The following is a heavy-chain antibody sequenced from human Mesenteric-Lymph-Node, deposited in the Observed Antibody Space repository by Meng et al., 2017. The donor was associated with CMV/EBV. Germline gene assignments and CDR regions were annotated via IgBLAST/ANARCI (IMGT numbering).Heavy chain of an antibody. Sequence: GESLKISCAASGFTFDDYGMSWVRQAPGKGLEWVSGMNWNGGSTGYADSVTGRFTISRDNARRSLFLQMNSLRAEDTALYYCATSKSTIFGGCSRSGCHTEKWSQGTLVTVSS. V-gene: IGHV3-20*04. CDR3: ATSKSTIFGGCSRSGCHTEK. D-gene: IGHD3-3*01. CDR1: GFTFDDYG. CDR2: MNWNGGST. J-gene: IGHJ4*02.